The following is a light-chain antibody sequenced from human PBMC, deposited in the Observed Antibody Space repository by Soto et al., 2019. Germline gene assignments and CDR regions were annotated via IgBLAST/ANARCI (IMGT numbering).Light chain of an antibody. Sequence: DIQMTQSPSSLSASVGDRVTISCRASQSISTYLNWYQQKPGKAPRLLIYAASTVQTGVPPRFSGSGSGTDFTLTISSLEPEDFATYYCQESYSTLWGTCGQGTKVDIK. CDR1: QSISTY. V-gene: IGKV1-39*01. J-gene: IGKJ1*01. CDR2: AAS. CDR3: QESYSTLWGT.